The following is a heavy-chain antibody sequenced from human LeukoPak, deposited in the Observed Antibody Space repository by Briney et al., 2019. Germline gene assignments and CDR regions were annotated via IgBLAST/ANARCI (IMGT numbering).Heavy chain of an antibody. CDR1: GFIFSRDE. V-gene: IGHV3-48*03. Sequence: PGGSLRLSCAASGFIFSRDEMNWVRQAPGKGLEWVSYIDTSGGDIYYADSVEGRFTISRDNAKNSVYLQMYSLRVEDTAVYYCARASRLDYHYGMDVWGQGTTVTVSS. D-gene: IGHD3-9*01. J-gene: IGHJ6*02. CDR3: ARASRLDYHYGMDV. CDR2: IDTSGGDI.